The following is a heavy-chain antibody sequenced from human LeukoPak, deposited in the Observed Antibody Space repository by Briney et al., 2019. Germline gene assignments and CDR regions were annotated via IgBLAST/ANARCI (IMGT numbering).Heavy chain of an antibody. V-gene: IGHV4-38-2*02. CDR2: MYHSGST. CDR1: GYSISSGYY. J-gene: IGHJ3*02. D-gene: IGHD1-26*01. CDR3: ARVRDNGSETAFDI. Sequence: PSETLSLTCTVSGYSISSGYYWVWIRQSPGNGLEWIGSMYHSGSTYFNPSLKSRVTISVDTSKNQFSLKLSSVTAADTAVYYCARVRDNGSETAFDIWGQGTMVTVSS.